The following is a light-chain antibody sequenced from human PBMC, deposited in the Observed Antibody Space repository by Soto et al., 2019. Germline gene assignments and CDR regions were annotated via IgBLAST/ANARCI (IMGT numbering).Light chain of an antibody. CDR1: QSLSSN. CDR3: QQRSNWPLT. CDR2: DAS. J-gene: IGKJ4*01. V-gene: IGKV3-11*01. Sequence: EIVLTQSPATLSLSPGERATLSCRASQSLSSNFLAWYQQKPGQAPRLLIYDASNRATGIPARFSGSGSATDFTLTISSLEPEDFAVYYCQQRSNWPLTFGGGTKVDIK.